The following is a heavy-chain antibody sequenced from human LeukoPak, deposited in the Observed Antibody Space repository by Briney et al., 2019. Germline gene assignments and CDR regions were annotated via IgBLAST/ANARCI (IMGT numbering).Heavy chain of an antibody. CDR1: GFTFSGSP. D-gene: IGHD2-15*01. J-gene: IGHJ4*02. CDR2: IKTKANSYAA. CDR3: TRLSNIHCSGGSCYFDY. V-gene: IGHV3-73*01. Sequence: GGSLKLSCAASGFTFSGSPMHWVRQASGKGLEWVGRIKTKANSYAAAYAASVKGRFTISRDDSKNTAYLQMNSLKTEDTAVYYCTRLSNIHCSGGSCYFDYWGQGTLVTVSS.